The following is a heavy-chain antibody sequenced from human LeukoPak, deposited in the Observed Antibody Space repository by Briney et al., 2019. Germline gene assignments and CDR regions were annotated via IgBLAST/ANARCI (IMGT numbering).Heavy chain of an antibody. J-gene: IGHJ4*02. CDR3: ARHTTLSIAAQFDY. CDR1: GGSIGSSSYY. V-gene: IGHV4-39*01. CDR2: IYYSGST. D-gene: IGHD6-6*01. Sequence: SETLSLTCTVSGGSIGSSSYYWGWIRQPPGEGLEWIGSIYYSGSTYYNPSLKSRVTISVDTSKNQFSLKLSSVTAADTAVYYCARHTTLSIAAQFDYWGQGTLVTVSS.